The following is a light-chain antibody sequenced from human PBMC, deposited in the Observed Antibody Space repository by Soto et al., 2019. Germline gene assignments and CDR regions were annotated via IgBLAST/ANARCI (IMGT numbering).Light chain of an antibody. CDR3: QQYAGSPWT. Sequence: EIVLTQSPGTLSLSPGERATLSCRASQSVSSSYLAWYQQKPGQAPRLLIYGASSRATGIPDRFSGSGSGTDLTLTISRLEPEDFAVYYCQQYAGSPWTFGQGTKVDIK. J-gene: IGKJ1*01. V-gene: IGKV3-20*01. CDR2: GAS. CDR1: QSVSSSY.